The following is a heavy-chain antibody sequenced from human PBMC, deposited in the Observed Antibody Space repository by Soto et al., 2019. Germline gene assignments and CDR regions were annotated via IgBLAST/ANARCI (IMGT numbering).Heavy chain of an antibody. CDR3: ARDASTGYGDYRGGFDY. CDR1: GFTFSSYA. J-gene: IGHJ4*02. D-gene: IGHD4-17*01. V-gene: IGHV3-30-3*01. CDR2: ISYDGSNK. Sequence: QVQLVESGGGVVQPGRSLRLSCAASGFTFSSYAMHWVRQAPGKGLEWVAVISYDGSNKYYADSVKGRFTISRDNSKNTLYLQMNSLRAEDTAVYYCARDASTGYGDYRGGFDYWGQGTLVTVS.